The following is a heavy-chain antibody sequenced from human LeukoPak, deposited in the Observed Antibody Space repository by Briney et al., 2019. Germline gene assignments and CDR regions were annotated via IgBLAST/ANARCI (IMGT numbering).Heavy chain of an antibody. V-gene: IGHV3-23*01. Sequence: GGSLRLSCAASGFTFSSYAMSWVRQAPGKGLEWVSAISGSGGVTYYADSVKGRFTISRDNSRNTLYLQMNSLRAEDTAVYYCARNYGSGSYYYYYGMDVWGQGTTVTVSS. CDR3: ARNYGSGSYYYYYGMDV. CDR2: ISGSGGVT. CDR1: GFTFSSYA. J-gene: IGHJ6*02. D-gene: IGHD3-10*01.